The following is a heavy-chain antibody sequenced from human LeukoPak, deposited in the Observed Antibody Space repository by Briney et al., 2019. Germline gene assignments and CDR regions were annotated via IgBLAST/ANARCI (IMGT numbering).Heavy chain of an antibody. CDR1: GFTFSSYD. J-gene: IGHJ3*02. D-gene: IGHD2-15*01. V-gene: IGHV3-13*05. CDR2: IGPNGDP. CDR3: ARGLRYCSGGSCYNSDAFDI. Sequence: GGYLRLSCAASGFTFSSYDMHWVRQATGKGLEWVSAIGPNGDPYHPGSVKGRFTISRENAKNSLYLQMISLRAGDTAVYYCARGLRYCSGGSCYNSDAFDIWGQGTIVTVSS.